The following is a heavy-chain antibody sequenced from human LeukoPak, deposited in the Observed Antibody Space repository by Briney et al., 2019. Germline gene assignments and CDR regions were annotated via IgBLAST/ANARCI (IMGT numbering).Heavy chain of an antibody. Sequence: PSETLSLTCTVSGGSISSSSYNWVWIRQPPGKGLEWIGSIYYSGSTYYNPSLKSRVTISVDTSKNQFSLKLSSVTAADTAVYYCARQGYSYPNFVPXEFDSWGQXXLVTX. V-gene: IGHV4-39*01. D-gene: IGHD5-18*01. CDR2: IYYSGST. CDR1: GGSISSSSYN. J-gene: IGHJ4*02. CDR3: ARQGYSYPNFVPXEFDS.